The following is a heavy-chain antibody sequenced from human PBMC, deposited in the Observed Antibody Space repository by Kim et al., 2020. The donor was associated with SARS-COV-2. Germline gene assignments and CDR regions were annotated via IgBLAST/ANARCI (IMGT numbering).Heavy chain of an antibody. CDR1: GFIFSSYA. CDR2: MSYDGSNK. Sequence: GGSLRLSCAASGFIFSSYAMHWVRQAPGKGLEWVAAMSYDGSNKYYADSVKGRFTISRDNSKNTLYLQMSSLRAEDTAVYYCARGGDRNEVLIDSWGQGTLVTVSS. CDR3: ARGGDRNEVLIDS. D-gene: IGHD1-1*01. V-gene: IGHV3-30*04. J-gene: IGHJ4*02.